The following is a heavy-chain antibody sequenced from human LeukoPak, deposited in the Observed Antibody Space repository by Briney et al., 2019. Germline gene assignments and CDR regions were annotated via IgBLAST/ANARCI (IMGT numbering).Heavy chain of an antibody. CDR3: AKGSYLITFGGVIPRFDP. V-gene: IGHV3-30*18. J-gene: IGHJ5*02. Sequence: PGGSLRLSCAASGFTFSSYGMHWVRQAPGKGLEGVAVISYDGSNKYYADSVKGRFTISRDNSKNTLYLQMNSLRAEDTAVYYCAKGSYLITFGGVIPRFDPWGQGTLVTVSS. D-gene: IGHD3-16*02. CDR2: ISYDGSNK. CDR1: GFTFSSYG.